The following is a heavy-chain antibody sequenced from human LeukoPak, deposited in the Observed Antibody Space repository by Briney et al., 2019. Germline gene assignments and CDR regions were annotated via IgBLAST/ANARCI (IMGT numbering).Heavy chain of an antibody. D-gene: IGHD6-19*01. CDR1: GGTFSSYA. CDR2: IIPIFGTA. CDR3: ARGGYIAVAGTWGGVDY. J-gene: IGHJ4*02. V-gene: IGHV1-69*05. Sequence: ASVKVSCKAPGGTFSSYAISWVRQAPGQGLEWMGGIIPIFGTANYAQKFQGRVTITTDESTSTAYMELSSLRSEDTAVYYCARGGYIAVAGTWGGVDYWGQGTLVTVSS.